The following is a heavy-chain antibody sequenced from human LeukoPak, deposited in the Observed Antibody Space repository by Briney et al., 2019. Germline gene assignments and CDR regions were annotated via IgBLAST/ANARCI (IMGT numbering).Heavy chain of an antibody. Sequence: ASVKVSCKASGYTFTSYDINWVRQATGQGLEWMGWMNPNSGNTGYAQKFQGRVTMTRNTSISTAYMELSSLRSEDTAVYYCARGVLRHFDWLSNRRTDAYYFDYWGQGTLVTVSS. CDR2: MNPNSGNT. J-gene: IGHJ4*02. D-gene: IGHD3-9*01. V-gene: IGHV1-8*01. CDR1: GYTFTSYD. CDR3: ARGVLRHFDWLSNRRTDAYYFDY.